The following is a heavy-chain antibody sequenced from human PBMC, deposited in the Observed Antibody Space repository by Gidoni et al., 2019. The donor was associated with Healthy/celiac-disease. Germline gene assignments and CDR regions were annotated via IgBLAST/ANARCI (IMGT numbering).Heavy chain of an antibody. CDR3: ARSNGSGISGWFDP. Sequence: QLQLQESGPGLGKPSETLSLTCTVSGGAISSSGYYWGWVRQPPGKGLEWIGSIYFSGSTYYNPSLKSRVTISVDTSKNQFSLKLSSVTAADTALYYCARSNGSGISGWFDPWGQGTLVTVSS. D-gene: IGHD3-10*01. CDR1: GGAISSSGYY. CDR2: IYFSGST. V-gene: IGHV4-39*01. J-gene: IGHJ5*02.